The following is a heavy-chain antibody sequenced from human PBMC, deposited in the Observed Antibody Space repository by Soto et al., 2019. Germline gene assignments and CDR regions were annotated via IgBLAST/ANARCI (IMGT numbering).Heavy chain of an antibody. CDR3: ARGRYGDY. CDR1: GYGFTTYG. D-gene: IGHD1-1*01. J-gene: IGHJ4*02. V-gene: IGHV1-18*01. Sequence: QVHLVQSGAEVKKPGASVKVSCKGSGYGFTTYGITWVRQAPGQGLEGMAWISAHNGNTDYAQNLQGRVTVTRDTSTSTAYMELRSLRSDDTAVYYCARGRYGDYWGQGALVTVSS. CDR2: ISAHNGNT.